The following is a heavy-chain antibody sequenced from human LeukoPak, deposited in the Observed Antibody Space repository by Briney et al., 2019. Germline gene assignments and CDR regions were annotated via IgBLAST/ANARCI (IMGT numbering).Heavy chain of an antibody. J-gene: IGHJ4*02. CDR3: AKEIWAGAGGYDPFDY. CDR2: IRGSGGDT. Sequence: GGSLRLSCAASGFTFSSYAMSWVRQAPGGGLELVSSIRGSGGDTFYADSVKGRFTISRDNSKNTLYLQMNSLRAEDSALYYCAKEIWAGAGGYDPFDYWGQGTLVTVSS. V-gene: IGHV3-23*01. D-gene: IGHD5-12*01. CDR1: GFTFSSYA.